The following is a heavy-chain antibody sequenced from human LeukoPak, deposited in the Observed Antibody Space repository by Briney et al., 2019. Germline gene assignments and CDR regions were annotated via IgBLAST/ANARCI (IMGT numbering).Heavy chain of an antibody. CDR3: ARQPLTYSSSSSCLDY. CDR1: GYSFTSYW. Sequence: GESLKISCKGSGYSFTSYWIGWVRQMPGKGLEWMGIIYPGDSDTRYSPSFQGQVTISADKSISTAYLQWSSLKASDTAMYYCARQPLTYSSSSSCLDYWGQGTLVTVSS. D-gene: IGHD6-6*01. J-gene: IGHJ4*02. CDR2: IYPGDSDT. V-gene: IGHV5-51*01.